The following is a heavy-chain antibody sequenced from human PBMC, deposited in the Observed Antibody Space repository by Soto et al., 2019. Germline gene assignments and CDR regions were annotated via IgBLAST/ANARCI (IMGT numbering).Heavy chain of an antibody. Sequence: SETLSLTCGVSGYAIGSGYFWGWIRQPPGKGLEWIGTVHHSGRTHHNPSLESRVTISLDRSKNKLSLKLSSVTAADTAVYYCARMVVVVVTNIPDYFDYWGQGTLVTVSS. CDR2: VHHSGRT. CDR3: ARMVVVVVTNIPDYFDY. V-gene: IGHV4-38-2*01. D-gene: IGHD3-22*01. J-gene: IGHJ4*02. CDR1: GYAIGSGYF.